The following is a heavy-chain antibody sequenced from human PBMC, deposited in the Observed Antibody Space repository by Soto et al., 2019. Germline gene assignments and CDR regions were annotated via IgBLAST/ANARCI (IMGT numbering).Heavy chain of an antibody. Sequence: SETLSLTCVVSGYPISNGYYWGWIRQPPGKGLEWIGTISHRGSTSYNPSLASRITMSVDTSKNQFSLMVTSLTAADTAIYFCTRGVRGYISYWGHGTLVTVSS. CDR1: GYPISNGYY. V-gene: IGHV4-38-2*01. CDR2: ISHRGST. D-gene: IGHD5-18*01. CDR3: TRGVRGYISY. J-gene: IGHJ4*01.